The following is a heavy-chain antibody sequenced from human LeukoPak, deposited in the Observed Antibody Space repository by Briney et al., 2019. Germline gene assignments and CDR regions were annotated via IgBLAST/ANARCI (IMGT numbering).Heavy chain of an antibody. CDR1: GFTVSSNY. J-gene: IGHJ6*02. V-gene: IGHV3-53*04. Sequence: PGGSLRLSCAASGFTVSSNYMSWVRQAPGKGLEWVSVIYSGGSTYYADSVKGRFTISRHNSKNTLYLQMNSLRAEDTAVYYCARDLTNIVVVPAAESKDYYYYGMDVWGQGTTVTVSS. CDR3: ARDLTNIVVVPAAESKDYYYYGMDV. CDR2: IYSGGST. D-gene: IGHD2-2*01.